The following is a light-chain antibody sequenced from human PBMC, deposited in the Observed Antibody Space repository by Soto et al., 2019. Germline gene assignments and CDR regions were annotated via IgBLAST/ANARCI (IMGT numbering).Light chain of an antibody. CDR1: SSNIGAGYD. Sequence: QSVLTQPPSVSGAPGQRVTISCTGSSSNIGAGYDVHWYQHLPGTAPKLLIYGNSNRPSGVPDRFSGSNSGTSASLAITGLQAEDEADYYCQSSDSRLSNWVFGGGTQLTVL. V-gene: IGLV1-40*01. CDR2: GNS. J-gene: IGLJ3*02. CDR3: QSSDSRLSNWV.